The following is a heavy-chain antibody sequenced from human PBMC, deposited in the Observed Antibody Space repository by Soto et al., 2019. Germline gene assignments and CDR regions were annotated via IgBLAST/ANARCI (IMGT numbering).Heavy chain of an antibody. V-gene: IGHV1-69*04. CDR3: ATEKYGAGRVGVYE. CDR1: GDTSTIYT. D-gene: IGHD1-26*01. CDR2: IVPMLGIT. J-gene: IGHJ4*02. Sequence: GASVKVSCKASGDTSTIYTITWVRQAPGQGLAWLGRIVPMLGITNYARSFQDRLTITADQSKGTAYMELSSLRFEDTALYYCATEKYGAGRVGVYEWGQGTHVTVSS.